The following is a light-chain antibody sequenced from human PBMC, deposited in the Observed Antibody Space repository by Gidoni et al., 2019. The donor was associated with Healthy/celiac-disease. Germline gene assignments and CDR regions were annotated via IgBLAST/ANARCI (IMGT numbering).Light chain of an antibody. CDR1: QSVSSSY. CDR3: QQYGSAPGLT. J-gene: IGKJ4*01. V-gene: IGKV3-20*01. CDR2: GAS. Sequence: EFVLTHSPGTLSLSPGESATLSCRASQSVSSSYLAWYQQKPGQAPRLLVYGASSRDTGSPDRFSGSGSGTDFTLTISRLEPEEVAVYYCQQYGSAPGLTFXGXTKVEIK.